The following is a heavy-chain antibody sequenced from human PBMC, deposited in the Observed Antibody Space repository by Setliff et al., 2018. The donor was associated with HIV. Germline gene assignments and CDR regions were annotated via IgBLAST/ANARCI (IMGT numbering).Heavy chain of an antibody. V-gene: IGHV4-39*07. Sequence: PSETLSLTCTVSGGSITTTNYYWGWVRQSPGKGLEWIGVIYYRGSAYYNLSLQSRVTLSVDTSKNSFSLHLTSVTAADTAVYYCARALIYDYVWGSYRFDAFDIWGQGTMVTVSS. J-gene: IGHJ3*02. CDR1: GGSITTTNYY. CDR2: IYYRGSA. D-gene: IGHD3-16*02. CDR3: ARALIYDYVWGSYRFDAFDI.